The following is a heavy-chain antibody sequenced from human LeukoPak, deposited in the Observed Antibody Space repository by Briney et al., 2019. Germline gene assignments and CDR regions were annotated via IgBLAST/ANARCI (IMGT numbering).Heavy chain of an antibody. CDR3: ARVRAGYYFDY. J-gene: IGHJ4*02. V-gene: IGHV3-7*01. CDR1: GFTFSDYY. CDR2: IAKDGSEK. Sequence: GGSLRLSCAASGFTFSDYYMSWIRQAPGKGLEWVANIAKDGSEKYYVDSVKGRFTISRDNAKNSLYLQMNSLSAEDTAVYYCARVRAGYYFDYWGQGTLVTVSS.